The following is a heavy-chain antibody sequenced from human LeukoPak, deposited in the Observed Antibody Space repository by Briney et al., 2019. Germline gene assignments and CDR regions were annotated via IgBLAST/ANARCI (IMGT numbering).Heavy chain of an antibody. CDR1: GYTFTSNY. V-gene: IGHV1-46*01. J-gene: IGHJ4*02. Sequence: GASVRVSCKASGYTFTSNYIHWVRQAPGPGLEWMGMIYPRDGSTIYAQKLQGRVTVTRDTSTSTVHMELSGLRSEDTAVYYCARDQEGFDYWGQGTLVTVSS. CDR2: IYPRDGST. CDR3: ARDQEGFDY.